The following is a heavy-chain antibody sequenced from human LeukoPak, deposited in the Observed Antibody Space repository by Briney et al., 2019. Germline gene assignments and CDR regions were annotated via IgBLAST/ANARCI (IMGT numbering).Heavy chain of an antibody. J-gene: IGHJ4*02. CDR1: GFTFSSFS. V-gene: IGHV3-21*05. CDR3: ARGAEYYYDSSGYFPFDY. D-gene: IGHD3-22*01. CDR2: ITSGGHI. Sequence: AGGSLRLSCAASGFTFSSFSMNWVRQAPGKGLEWVSYITSGGHIYYPDSLKGRFTISRDNAKNSLYLQMNSLRAEDTAIYYCARGAEYYYDSSGYFPFDYWGQGTLVTVSS.